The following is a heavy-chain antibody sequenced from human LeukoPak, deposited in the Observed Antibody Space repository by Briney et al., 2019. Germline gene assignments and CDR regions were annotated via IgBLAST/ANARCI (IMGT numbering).Heavy chain of an antibody. CDR3: AREPTRYSSSSGVYY. Sequence: SETLSLTCTVSGGSISSSSYYWGWIRQPPGKGLEWIGSIYYSGSTYYNPSLKSRVTISVDTSKNQFSLKLSSVTAADTAVYYCAREPTRYSSSSGVYYWGQGTLVTVSS. D-gene: IGHD6-13*01. CDR1: GGSISSSSYY. V-gene: IGHV4-39*07. J-gene: IGHJ4*02. CDR2: IYYSGST.